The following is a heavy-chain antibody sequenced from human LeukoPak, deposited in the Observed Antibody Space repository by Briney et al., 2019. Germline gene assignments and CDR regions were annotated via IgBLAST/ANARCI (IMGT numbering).Heavy chain of an antibody. V-gene: IGHV4-4*02. J-gene: IGHJ4*02. CDR3: ARDRGDTATIDY. D-gene: IGHD5-18*01. Sequence: PSGTLSLTCAVSGGSISSRHWWSWVRQPPGKGLEWIGGIYETGSTNYNPSLESRVTISLDKSKNQFSLSLNSVTAADTAVYYCARDRGDTATIDYWGRGILVTVSS. CDR2: IYETGST. CDR1: GGSISSRHW.